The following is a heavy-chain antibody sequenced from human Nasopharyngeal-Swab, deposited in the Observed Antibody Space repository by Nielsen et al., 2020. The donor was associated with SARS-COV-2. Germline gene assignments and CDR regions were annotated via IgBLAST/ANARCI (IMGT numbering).Heavy chain of an antibody. CDR1: GFTFSSYA. D-gene: IGHD5-24*01. Sequence: GESLKISYAASGFTFSSYAMSWVRQAPGKGLEWVSAISGSGGSTYYADSVKGRFTISRDNSKNTLYLQMNSLRAEDTAVYYCAKDKQMATIAFDYWGQGTLVTVSS. J-gene: IGHJ4*02. CDR2: ISGSGGST. V-gene: IGHV3-23*01. CDR3: AKDKQMATIAFDY.